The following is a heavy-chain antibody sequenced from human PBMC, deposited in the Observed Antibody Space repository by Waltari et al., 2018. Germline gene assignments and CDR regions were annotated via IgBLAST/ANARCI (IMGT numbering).Heavy chain of an antibody. J-gene: IGHJ4*02. CDR1: GGSIISTHYY. D-gene: IGHD2-2*01. CDR2: IYNTGNT. Sequence: QLQLQESGPGLVKPSETLSLTCTVSGGSIISTHYYWGWIRQPPGKRLEWIGNIYNTGNTYYNPSLQSRATISVDTSKNQYSLRLRSVTAADTALYYCARLDVDRESSGWVPWDYWGQGTLVTVSS. CDR3: ARLDVDRESSGWVPWDY. V-gene: IGHV4-39*01.